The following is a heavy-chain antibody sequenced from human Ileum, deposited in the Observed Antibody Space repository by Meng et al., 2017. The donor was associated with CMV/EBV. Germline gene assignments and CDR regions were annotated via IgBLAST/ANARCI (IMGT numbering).Heavy chain of an antibody. D-gene: IGHD3-10*01. CDR2: IYHSGST. Sequence: VSGGSISSSNWCSWVRQPPGKGLEWIGEIYHSGSTNYNPSLKSRVTISVDKSKNQFSLKLSSVTAADTAVYYCARIEDLSGRGPHDYWGQGTLVTVSS. V-gene: IGHV4-4*02. CDR1: GGSISSSNW. CDR3: ARIEDLSGRGPHDY. J-gene: IGHJ4*02.